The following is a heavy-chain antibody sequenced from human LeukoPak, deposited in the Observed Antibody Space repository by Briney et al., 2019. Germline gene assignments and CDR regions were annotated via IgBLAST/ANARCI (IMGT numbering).Heavy chain of an antibody. Sequence: SETLSLTCSVPGGSIAVNHYYWGWIRQPPGKGLEWIGSGLYTGNTYSNLSLRSRVTISVDTSKNEFSLKMNSVTAADTAVYYCAREHRSSKYFDSWGQGALMIVSS. CDR1: GGSIAVNHYY. V-gene: IGHV4-39*02. D-gene: IGHD6-6*01. CDR3: AREHRSSKYFDS. CDR2: GLYTGNT. J-gene: IGHJ4*02.